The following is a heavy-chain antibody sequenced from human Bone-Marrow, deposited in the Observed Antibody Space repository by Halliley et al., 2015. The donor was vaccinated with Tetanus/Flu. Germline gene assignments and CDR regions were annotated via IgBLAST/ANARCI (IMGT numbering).Heavy chain of an antibody. D-gene: IGHD3-16*01. CDR3: ARLGYGRNFDGAFDI. CDR1: GFTVSTNY. CDR2: IYSTGTT. J-gene: IGHJ3*02. V-gene: IGHV3-53*01. Sequence: SLRLSCAVSGFTVSTNYLSWVRQAPGRGLEWVSVIYSTGTTYYADSVKGRFTISRDISKNTLHLHINSLRAEDTAVYYCARLGYGRNFDGAFDIWGQGTVVTVSS.